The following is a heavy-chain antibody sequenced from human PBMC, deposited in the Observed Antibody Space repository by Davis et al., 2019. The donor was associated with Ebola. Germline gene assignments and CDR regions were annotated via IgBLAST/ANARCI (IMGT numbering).Heavy chain of an antibody. D-gene: IGHD6-13*01. CDR2: IYYSGST. V-gene: IGHV4-59*01. J-gene: IGHJ4*02. CDR1: GGSISSYY. Sequence: PSETLSLTCTVSGGSISSYYWSWIRQPPGKGLEWIGYIYYSGSTDYNPSLKSRVTISVDTSKNQFSLKLSSVTAADTAVYYCARVAGYFDYWGQGTLVTVSS. CDR3: ARVAGYFDY.